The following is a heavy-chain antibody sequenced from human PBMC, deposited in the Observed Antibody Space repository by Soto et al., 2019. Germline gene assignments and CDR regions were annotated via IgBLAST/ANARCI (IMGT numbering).Heavy chain of an antibody. CDR1: GFTFSSFA. CDR2: ITTSSAYI. D-gene: IGHD5-12*01. V-gene: IGHV3-21*01. J-gene: IGHJ5*01. Sequence: GGSLRLSCAASGFTFSSFAMSWVRQAPGKGLEWVSSITTSSAYIYYADSLKGRITISRDNAKNSLFLQMNSLKAEDTAVYYCVRSENARWLRHSWSDSWGQGTLVTVSS. CDR3: VRSENARWLRHSWSDS.